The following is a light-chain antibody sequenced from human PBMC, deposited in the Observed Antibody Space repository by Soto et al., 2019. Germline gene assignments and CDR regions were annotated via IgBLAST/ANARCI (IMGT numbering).Light chain of an antibody. Sequence: SYELTQPPSVSVAPEKTARLTCGGDNIGSKRVHWYRQKPGQAPVLVIYYDSDLPSGIPERLSGSNSGNTATLTLNRVEAGDEADYYCQVWDITTDHYVFGTWTKLTVL. CDR3: QVWDITTDHYV. CDR2: YDS. V-gene: IGLV3-21*04. J-gene: IGLJ1*01. CDR1: NIGSKR.